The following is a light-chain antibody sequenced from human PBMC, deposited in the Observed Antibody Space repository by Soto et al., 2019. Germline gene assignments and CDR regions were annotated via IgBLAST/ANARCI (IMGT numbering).Light chain of an antibody. CDR3: QQYGRSPLT. CDR1: QSVDNSN. V-gene: IGKV3-20*01. Sequence: EIVLTQSPGTLSLSPGERATLSCRASQSVDNSNLAWYQQKLGRAPRLLISGASTRATGIPDRFSGSGSETDFTLTISRLEPEDFAVYYCQQYGRSPLTFGGGTKVDIK. CDR2: GAS. J-gene: IGKJ4*01.